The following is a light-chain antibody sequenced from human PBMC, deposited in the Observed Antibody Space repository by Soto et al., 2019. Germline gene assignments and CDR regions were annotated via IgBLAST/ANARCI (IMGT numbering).Light chain of an antibody. CDR1: PSVGHF. CDR3: QQRNAWPPT. Sequence: IVLTQSPAPLSLSPGESATLSCRARPSVGHFLVWYQRRPGQRPRLLIYDASNRVPGIPARFSGGGSGTDFTLTISSLEPEDCAIYYCQQRNAWPPTFGQGTKVEMK. V-gene: IGKV3-11*01. CDR2: DAS. J-gene: IGKJ1*01.